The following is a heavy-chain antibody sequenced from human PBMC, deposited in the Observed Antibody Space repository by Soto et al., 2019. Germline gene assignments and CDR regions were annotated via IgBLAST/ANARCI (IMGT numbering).Heavy chain of an antibody. J-gene: IGHJ3*01. D-gene: IGHD4-17*01. CDR1: GFAFSSYA. CDR2: ISDAAGSA. Sequence: EVQLLESGGGLVQPGGSLRLSCVASGFAFSSYAMSWVRQVPGKGLEWVSTISDAAGSAYYVDSVKGRFTISRDNSKKTLYLHMNSLRAEDSAVYYCARPYGGKIGDAPDLWGPGKRVTVSS. V-gene: IGHV3-23*01. CDR3: ARPYGGKIGDAPDL.